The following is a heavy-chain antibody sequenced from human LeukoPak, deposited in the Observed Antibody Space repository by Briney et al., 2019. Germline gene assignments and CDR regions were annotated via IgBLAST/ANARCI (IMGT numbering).Heavy chain of an antibody. D-gene: IGHD2-15*01. J-gene: IGHJ3*02. Sequence: PSQTLSLTCAVSGGSISSGGYSWSWIRQPPGKGLEWIGYIYHSGSTYYNPSLKSRVTISVDRSKNQFSLKLSSVTAADTAVYYCARVSGSTLSAFDIWGQGTMVTVSS. V-gene: IGHV4-30-2*01. CDR3: ARVSGSTLSAFDI. CDR1: GGSISSGGYS. CDR2: IYHSGST.